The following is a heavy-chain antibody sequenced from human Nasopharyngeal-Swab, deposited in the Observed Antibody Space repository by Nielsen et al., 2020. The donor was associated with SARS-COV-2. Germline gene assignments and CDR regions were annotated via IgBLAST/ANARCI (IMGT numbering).Heavy chain of an antibody. CDR3: ARVEDNFGDYIDY. J-gene: IGHJ4*02. CDR2: ISSDRSIYT. V-gene: IGHV3-11*06. Sequence: GGSLRLSCAASGFTFSDHYMDWVRQAPGKGLEWVAYISSDRSIYTFYADSVKGRFTISRDTAKNSLSLQMDSLRVEDTAVYFCARVEDNFGDYIDYWGQGTLVAVSS. CDR1: GFTFSDHY. D-gene: IGHD4-17*01.